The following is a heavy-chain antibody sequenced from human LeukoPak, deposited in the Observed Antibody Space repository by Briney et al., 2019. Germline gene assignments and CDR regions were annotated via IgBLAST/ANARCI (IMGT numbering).Heavy chain of an antibody. D-gene: IGHD2-2*01. Sequence: GGSLRLSCAASGFTFSSYWMSWVRQAPGKGLEWVANIKQDGSEKYNVDSVKGRFTISRDNAKNSLYLQMNSLRAEDTAVYYCARGGYCSSTSCLRNNWFDPWGQGTLVTVSS. J-gene: IGHJ5*02. V-gene: IGHV3-7*03. CDR1: GFTFSSYW. CDR2: IKQDGSEK. CDR3: ARGGYCSSTSCLRNNWFDP.